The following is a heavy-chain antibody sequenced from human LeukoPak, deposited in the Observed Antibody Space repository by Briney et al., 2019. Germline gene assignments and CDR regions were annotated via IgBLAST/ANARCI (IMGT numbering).Heavy chain of an antibody. V-gene: IGHV4-59*08. CDR1: GGSIISNY. CDR2: IYYSGST. D-gene: IGHD1-1*01. J-gene: IGHJ6*02. CDR3: ARYATGTTGPMDV. Sequence: SETLSLTCSVSGGSIISNYWMWLRQPPGTGLEWIGYIYYSGSTTYNPSLKSRVTMSVDMSKNQFSLKLTSVTATDTAVYYCARYATGTTGPMDVWGQGTTVTVSS.